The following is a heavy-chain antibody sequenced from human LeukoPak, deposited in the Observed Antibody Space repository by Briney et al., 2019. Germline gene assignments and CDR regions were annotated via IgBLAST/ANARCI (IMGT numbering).Heavy chain of an antibody. CDR2: TNPDGSRV. Sequence: GRSLRLSCAVSGATFSTFWMHWVRHVPGKGPAWVSRTNPDGSRVDYADSVKGRFTISRDNARDTLYLQMNSLRVEDTAMYYCAFDFGGYSDTWGQGTLVTVSS. V-gene: IGHV3-74*01. CDR1: GATFSTFW. D-gene: IGHD3-10*01. J-gene: IGHJ5*02. CDR3: AFDFGGYSDT.